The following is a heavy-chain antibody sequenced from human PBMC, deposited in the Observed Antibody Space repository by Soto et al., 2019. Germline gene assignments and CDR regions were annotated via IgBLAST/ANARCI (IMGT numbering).Heavy chain of an antibody. Sequence: VGSLRLSCEGSGFNFRNFNMIWVRQAPGKGLEWVSSVSGSSSYIYYADSVKGRFTVSRDNANNLVLLQMNGLRPEDTAMYYCARDLRGHYGPWGQGTMVTVSS. CDR2: VSGSSSYI. V-gene: IGHV3-21*06. J-gene: IGHJ3*01. CDR3: ARDLRGHYGP. D-gene: IGHD4-17*01. CDR1: GFNFRNFN.